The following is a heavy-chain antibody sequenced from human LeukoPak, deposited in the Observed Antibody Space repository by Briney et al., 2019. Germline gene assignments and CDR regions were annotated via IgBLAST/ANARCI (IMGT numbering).Heavy chain of an antibody. CDR2: IYTSGST. CDR3: ARDGYYYDSSGYYYIGYFDY. Sequence: PSQTLSFTCTVSGGSISSGSYYWSWIRQPAGKGLEWIGRIYTSGSTNYNPSLKSRVTISVDTSKNQFSLKLSSVTAADTAVYYCARDGYYYDSSGYYYIGYFDYWGQGTLVTVSS. CDR1: GGSISSGSYY. J-gene: IGHJ4*02. D-gene: IGHD3-22*01. V-gene: IGHV4-61*02.